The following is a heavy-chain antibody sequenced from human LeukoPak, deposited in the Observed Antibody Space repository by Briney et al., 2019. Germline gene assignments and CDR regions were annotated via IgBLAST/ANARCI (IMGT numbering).Heavy chain of an antibody. Sequence: ASETLSLTCAVYGGSFSGYYWSWIRQPPGKGLEWIGEINHSGSTNYNPSLKSRVTISVDTSKNQFSLKLSSVTAADTAVYYCARGSAFYGSGSYYSGAFRYWGQGTLVTVSS. V-gene: IGHV4-34*01. CDR1: GGSFSGYY. J-gene: IGHJ4*02. CDR3: ARGSAFYGSGSYYSGAFRY. D-gene: IGHD3-10*01. CDR2: INHSGST.